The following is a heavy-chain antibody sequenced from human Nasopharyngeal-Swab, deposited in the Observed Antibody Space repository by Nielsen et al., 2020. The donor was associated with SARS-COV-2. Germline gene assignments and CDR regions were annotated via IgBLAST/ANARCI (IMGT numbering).Heavy chain of an antibody. CDR3: AIWMGRGVMSWFDP. Sequence: ASVQVSCKASGYTFTSYALHWVRQAPGQRLQWMGWINAGNGNTKYSQKFQGRVTITRDTSASTSYLELSSLRPEDTAVYYCAIWMGRGVMSWFDPWGQGTLVTVSS. J-gene: IGHJ5*02. V-gene: IGHV1-3*01. D-gene: IGHD3-10*01. CDR2: INAGNGNT. CDR1: GYTFTSYA.